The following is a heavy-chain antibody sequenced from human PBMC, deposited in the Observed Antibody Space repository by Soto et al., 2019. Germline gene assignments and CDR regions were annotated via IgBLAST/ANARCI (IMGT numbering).Heavy chain of an antibody. J-gene: IGHJ6*02. CDR3: ARDKDRLQLGGNYYYIMDV. Sequence: QVQLVQSGAEVKKPGSLVKISCKASGGTFRTNAFSWVRQAPGQGLEWMGGIIPIFPTPDYAQKFQSRVTITADESTTTTYMEPSSLRSEDTAIYYCARDKDRLQLGGNYYYIMDVWGQGTTVTVSS. CDR2: IIPIFPTP. V-gene: IGHV1-69*12. CDR1: GGTFRTNA. D-gene: IGHD1-1*01.